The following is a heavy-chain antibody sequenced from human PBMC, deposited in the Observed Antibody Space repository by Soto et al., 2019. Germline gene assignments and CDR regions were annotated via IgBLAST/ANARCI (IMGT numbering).Heavy chain of an antibody. CDR3: ARVGNLIEFDY. V-gene: IGHV1-3*01. CDR1: GYTFTSYA. CDR2: INAGNGNT. D-gene: IGHD3-22*01. J-gene: IGHJ4*02. Sequence: AASVKVSCKASGYTFTSYAMHWVRQAPGQRLEWMGWINAGNGNTKYSQKFQGRVTITRDTSASTAYMELSSLRSEDTAVYYCARVGNLIEFDYWGQGTLVTVSS.